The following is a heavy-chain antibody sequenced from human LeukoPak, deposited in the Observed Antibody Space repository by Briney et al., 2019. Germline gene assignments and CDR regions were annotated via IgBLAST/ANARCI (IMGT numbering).Heavy chain of an antibody. CDR2: ISAYNGNT. V-gene: IGHV1-18*04. CDR3: ARESLNAWFDP. D-gene: IGHD2-8*01. Sequence: ASVKVSCKASGYTFTSYGISWVRQALGQGLEWMGWISAYNGNTNYAQKLQGRVTMTTDTSTSTAYMELRSLRSNDTAVYYCARESLNAWFDPWGQGTLVTVSS. J-gene: IGHJ5*02. CDR1: GYTFTSYG.